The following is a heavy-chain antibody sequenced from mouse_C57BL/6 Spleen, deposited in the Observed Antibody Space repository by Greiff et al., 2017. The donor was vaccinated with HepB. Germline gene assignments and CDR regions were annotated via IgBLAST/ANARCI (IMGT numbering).Heavy chain of an antibody. CDR2: IYPGDGDT. J-gene: IGHJ4*01. CDR3: ARRGTGMDAMDY. V-gene: IGHV1-80*01. CDR1: GYAFSSYW. Sequence: QVQLQQSGAELVKPGASVKISCKASGYAFSSYWMNWVKQRPGKGLEWIGQIYPGDGDTNYNGKFKGKATLTADKSSSTAYMQLSSLTSEDSAVYFCARRGTGMDAMDYWGQGTSVTVSS. D-gene: IGHD4-1*01.